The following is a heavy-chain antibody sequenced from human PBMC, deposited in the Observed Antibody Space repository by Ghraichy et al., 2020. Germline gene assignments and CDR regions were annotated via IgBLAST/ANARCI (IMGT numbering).Heavy chain of an antibody. CDR2: ISSVNDYI. D-gene: IGHD6-13*01. V-gene: IGHV3-21*01. CDR1: GFAFRTYS. CDR3: ARVGQQLVPLDY. Sequence: GGSLRLSCAASGFAFRTYSMHWVRQAPGKGLEGVSSISSVNDYIKHADSVKGRFTISRDNAKNSLYLQMNSLRAEDTAVYYCARVGQQLVPLDYWGRGTLVTVSS. J-gene: IGHJ4*02.